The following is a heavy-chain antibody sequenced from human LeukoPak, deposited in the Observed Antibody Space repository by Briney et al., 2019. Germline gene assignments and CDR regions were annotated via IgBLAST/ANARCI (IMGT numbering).Heavy chain of an antibody. J-gene: IGHJ4*02. D-gene: IGHD2-15*01. V-gene: IGHV3-30*02. CDR3: TRHDIVVVVAATQYYFDY. CDR2: IRYDGSNK. CDR1: GFTFNDYG. Sequence: GGSLRLSCAASGFTFNDYGMNWVRQAPGKGLEWVAFIRYDGSNKYYADSVKGRFTISRDDSKSIAYLQMNSLKTEDTAVYYCTRHDIVVVVAATQYYFDYWGQGTLVTVSS.